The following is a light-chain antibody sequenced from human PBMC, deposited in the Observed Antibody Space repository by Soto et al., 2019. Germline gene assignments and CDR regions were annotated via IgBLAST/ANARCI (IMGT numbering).Light chain of an antibody. Sequence: EIVMTQSPATLSVSPGERATLSCRASQSVSSNLAWYQQNPGQAPRLLIYGASTRATGIPARFSGSGSGTEFTLTISSLQSEDFAVYYCQRYNNWPPRLTFGPGTKVDIK. CDR2: GAS. J-gene: IGKJ3*01. CDR1: QSVSSN. CDR3: QRYNNWPPRLT. V-gene: IGKV3-15*01.